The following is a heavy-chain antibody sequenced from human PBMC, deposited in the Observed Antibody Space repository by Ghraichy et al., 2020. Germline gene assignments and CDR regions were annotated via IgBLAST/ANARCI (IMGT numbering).Heavy chain of an antibody. CDR3: ARGGSSGYFWGYEDY. CDR2: INPSGGGT. J-gene: IGHJ4*02. V-gene: IGHV1-46*01. D-gene: IGHD3-22*01. Sequence: VKVSCKASGYIFTSYYMHWVRQAPGQGLEWMGIINPSGGGTSYAQKFQDRVTMTRATSTSTVYMELSSLRSEDTAVYYCARGGSSGYFWGYEDYWGQGTLVTVSS. CDR1: GYIFTSYY.